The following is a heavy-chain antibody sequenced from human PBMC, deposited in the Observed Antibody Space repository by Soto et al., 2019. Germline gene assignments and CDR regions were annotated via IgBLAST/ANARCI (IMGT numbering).Heavy chain of an antibody. D-gene: IGHD3-3*01. CDR3: AREKITIFGVVIIPRAFDI. CDR1: GYTFTGYY. CDR2: INPNSGGT. Sequence: ASVKVSCKASGYTFTGYYMHWVRQAPGQGLEWMGWINPNSGGTNYAQKFQGWVTMTRDTSISTAYMELSRLRSDDTAVYYCAREKITIFGVVIIPRAFDIWGQGTMVTVSS. V-gene: IGHV1-2*04. J-gene: IGHJ3*02.